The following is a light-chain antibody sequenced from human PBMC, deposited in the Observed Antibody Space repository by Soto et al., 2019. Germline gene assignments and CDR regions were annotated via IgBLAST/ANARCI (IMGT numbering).Light chain of an antibody. J-gene: IGLJ1*01. CDR3: SSYTTMSTPYV. Sequence: QAVVTQPASVSGSPGQSISISCTGTSSDVGGYNYVSWYQQHPGKAPKLMIYEVSNRPSGVSNRFSGSKSGNTASLTISGLQAEDEADYYCSSYTTMSTPYVFGTGTKLTVL. CDR2: EVS. V-gene: IGLV2-14*01. CDR1: SSDVGGYNY.